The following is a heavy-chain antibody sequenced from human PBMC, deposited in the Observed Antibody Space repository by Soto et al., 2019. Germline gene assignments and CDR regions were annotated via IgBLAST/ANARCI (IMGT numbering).Heavy chain of an antibody. CDR3: ARGRYYGSGTYYNGDAFDI. V-gene: IGHV4-34*01. Sequence: QVQLQQWGPGLLKPSETVSLTCAVYGGSFSDYYWNWIRQSPGRGLEWLGEMNHSGTTKYNPSLESRVTMSLDMSKNQFSLHLTSVTAADTAVYYCARGRYYGSGTYYNGDAFDIWGQGTMVTVSS. J-gene: IGHJ3*02. CDR1: GGSFSDYY. CDR2: MNHSGTT. D-gene: IGHD3-10*01.